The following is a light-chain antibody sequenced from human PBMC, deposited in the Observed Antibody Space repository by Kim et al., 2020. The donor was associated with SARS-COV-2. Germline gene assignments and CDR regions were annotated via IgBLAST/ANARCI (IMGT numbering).Light chain of an antibody. Sequence: SSELTQDPAVSVALGQTVRITCQGDSLRSSYASWYQQKPGQAPVLVLYGKNNRPSGIPDRFSVSSSGNTASLTITGAQAEDEADYYWNSRDSSGNRHVVF. V-gene: IGLV3-19*01. J-gene: IGLJ2*01. CDR2: GKN. CDR1: SLRSSY. CDR3: NSRDSSGNRHVV.